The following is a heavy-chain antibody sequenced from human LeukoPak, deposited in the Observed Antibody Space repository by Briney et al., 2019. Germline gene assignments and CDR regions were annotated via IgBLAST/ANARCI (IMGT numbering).Heavy chain of an antibody. CDR2: TSSGSTYI. CDR3: ARGHCSSGLDY. J-gene: IGHJ4*02. CDR1: GFTFSSYS. V-gene: IGHV3-21*01. D-gene: IGHD6-19*01. Sequence: PGGSLRLSCAASGFTFSSYSMNWVPQPPGKGLECVSFTSSGSTYIYYADSLKGRFTVSRHNAKNSLYLQMNSVRAEHTPVYYCARGHCSSGLDYWGQGTLVTVSS.